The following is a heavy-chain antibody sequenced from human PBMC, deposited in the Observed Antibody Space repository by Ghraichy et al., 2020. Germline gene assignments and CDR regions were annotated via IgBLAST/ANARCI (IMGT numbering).Heavy chain of an antibody. CDR3: ARVVFSNNWTPVHWFDP. D-gene: IGHD1-1*01. V-gene: IGHV4-34*01. J-gene: IGHJ5*02. Sequence: SETLSLTCAVYGGSFSDYDWTWIRQPPGKGLEWIGEINDSGSIDYNASLKTRVSISLNTSQNQFSLKLSSVTAADTAVYFCARVVFSNNWTPVHWFDPWGQGTLVIVSS. CDR2: INDSGSI. CDR1: GGSFSDYD.